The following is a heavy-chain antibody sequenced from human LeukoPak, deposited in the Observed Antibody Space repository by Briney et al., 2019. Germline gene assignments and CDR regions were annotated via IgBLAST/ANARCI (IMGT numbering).Heavy chain of an antibody. Sequence: ASVNVSCKASVYTFTGYYMHWVRQAPGQGLEWMGWINPNSGGTNFAQKFQDRVTMTGDTSISTAYIELSRLRSDDTAVYYCARGAFSSSSGYKYYYMDVWGKGTTVTVSS. CDR2: INPNSGGT. CDR3: ARGAFSSSSGYKYYYMDV. J-gene: IGHJ6*03. V-gene: IGHV1-2*02. CDR1: VYTFTGYY. D-gene: IGHD6-6*01.